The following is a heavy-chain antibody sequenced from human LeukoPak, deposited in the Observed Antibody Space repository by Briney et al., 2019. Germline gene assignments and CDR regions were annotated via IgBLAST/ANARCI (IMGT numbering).Heavy chain of an antibody. CDR3: ARGPYDFWSRPPDY. CDR1: GGSISSYY. D-gene: IGHD3-3*01. CDR2: ISDIGSI. J-gene: IGHJ4*02. Sequence: SETLSLTCTVSGGSISSYYWSWIRQPPGKGLEWIAYISDIGSINYNPSLKSRVTISLDTSKNQFSLKLSSVTAADTAVYYCARGPYDFWSRPPDYWGQGTLVTVSS. V-gene: IGHV4-59*12.